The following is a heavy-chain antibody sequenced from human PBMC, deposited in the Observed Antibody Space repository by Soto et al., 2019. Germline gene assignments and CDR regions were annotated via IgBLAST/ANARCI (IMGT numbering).Heavy chain of an antibody. Sequence: SETLSLTCTFSGGSISSYYWSWIRQPPGKGLEWIGYIYYSGSTNYNPSLKSRVTISVDTSKNQFSLKLSSVTAADTAVYYCARVGDYDSSGYYPHYFDYWGQGTLVTVSS. J-gene: IGHJ4*02. CDR2: IYYSGST. V-gene: IGHV4-59*01. D-gene: IGHD3-22*01. CDR1: GGSISSYY. CDR3: ARVGDYDSSGYYPHYFDY.